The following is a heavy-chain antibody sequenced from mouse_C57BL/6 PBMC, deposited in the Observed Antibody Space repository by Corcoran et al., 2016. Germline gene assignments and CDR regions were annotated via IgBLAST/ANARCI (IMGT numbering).Heavy chain of an antibody. D-gene: IGHD3-3*01. V-gene: IGHV8-12*01. CDR3: ARNCPRDYGMDY. CDR1: GFSLSTSGMG. J-gene: IGHJ4*01. CDR2: IYWDDDK. Sequence: QVTLKESGPGILQSSQTLSLPCSFSGFSLSTSGMGVSWIRQPSGKGLEWLAHIYWDDDKRYNPSLKSRLTISKDTSRNQVFLKIPSVDTADTAKYYCARNCPRDYGMDYWGQGTSVNVSS.